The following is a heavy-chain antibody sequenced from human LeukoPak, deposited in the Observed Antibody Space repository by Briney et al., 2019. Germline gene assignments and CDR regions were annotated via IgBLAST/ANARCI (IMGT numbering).Heavy chain of an antibody. Sequence: SVKVSCKASGGTFSSHGISWVRQAPGQGLEWMGGIIPIFGTGNYAQRFQGRVTITTDESTSTAYMELGSLKSEDTAVYYCAWGRHYYYLWSERTGWFDPWGQGTLVTVSS. CDR3: AWGRHYYYLWSERTGWFDP. CDR2: IIPIFGTG. V-gene: IGHV1-69*05. J-gene: IGHJ5*02. D-gene: IGHD3-3*01. CDR1: GGTFSSHG.